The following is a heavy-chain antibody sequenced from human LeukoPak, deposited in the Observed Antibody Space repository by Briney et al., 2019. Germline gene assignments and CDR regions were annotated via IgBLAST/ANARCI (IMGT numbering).Heavy chain of an antibody. D-gene: IGHD3-22*01. V-gene: IGHV4-4*09. CDR3: ARTLHDSSGYRNDDFDY. CDR2: ISTSGST. J-gene: IGHJ4*02. CDR1: GGSISSYY. Sequence: PSETLSLTCTVSGGSISSYYWSWIRQPPGKGLEWLGYISTSGSTNYKSSLKSRVTISVDTTKNQFSLKLSSVTAADTAVYYCARTLHDSSGYRNDDFDYWGQGTLVTVSS.